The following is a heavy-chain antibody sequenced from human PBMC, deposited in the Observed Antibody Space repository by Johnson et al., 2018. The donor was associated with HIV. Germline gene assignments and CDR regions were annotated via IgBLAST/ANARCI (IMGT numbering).Heavy chain of an antibody. CDR1: GFTFSDHY. V-gene: IGHV3-11*04. Sequence: QVQLVESGGGLVKPEGSLRLSCAASGFTFSDHYMSWIRQAPEKGLEWVSYISGSGDTIYYADSVKGRFTISRDSAKNSLYLQMNSLRDEDTAVYFCARGGGWNGSFDIWGQWTMVTVSS. CDR2: ISGSGDTI. D-gene: IGHD3-3*01. J-gene: IGHJ3*02. CDR3: ARGGGWNGSFDI.